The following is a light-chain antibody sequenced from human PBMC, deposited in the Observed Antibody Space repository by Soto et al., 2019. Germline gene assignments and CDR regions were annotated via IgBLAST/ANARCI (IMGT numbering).Light chain of an antibody. CDR3: QQYNSYSVT. J-gene: IGKJ1*01. Sequence: DIQMTQSPSTLSASVGDRVTITCRASQSISSWLAWYQQKPGKAPKLLIYDAPSLESGVPSRFSGSRSGTEFTLTISSLQPDDFATYYCQQYNSYSVTFGQGTKVEIK. CDR1: QSISSW. V-gene: IGKV1-5*01. CDR2: DAP.